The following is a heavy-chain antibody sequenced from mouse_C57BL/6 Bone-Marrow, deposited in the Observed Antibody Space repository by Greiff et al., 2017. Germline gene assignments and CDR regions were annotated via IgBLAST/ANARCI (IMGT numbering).Heavy chain of an antibody. CDR2: IWWDDAK. CDR1: GFSLSTFGMG. J-gene: IGHJ2*01. Sequence: QVQLKESGPGLLQPSPPLSLSCSFSGFSLSTFGMGVGWLRQPSGKGLEWLAHIWWDDAKYYKPALKSRRTISKDTSKNQVFRKIANVDTADTATYDCAGGTYYYDSSRIDYWGRGNTLTVSA. V-gene: IGHV8-8*01. D-gene: IGHD1-1*01. CDR3: AGGTYYYDSSRIDY.